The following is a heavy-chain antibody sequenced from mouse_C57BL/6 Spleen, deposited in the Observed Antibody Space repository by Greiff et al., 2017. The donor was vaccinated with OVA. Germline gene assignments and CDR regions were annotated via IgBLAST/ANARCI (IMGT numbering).Heavy chain of an antibody. CDR2: IWGDGST. CDR3: AKTPFITTVVAGYAMDY. J-gene: IGHJ4*01. Sequence: VKLVESGPGLVAPSQSLSITCTVSGFSLTSYGVSWVRQPPGKGLEWLGVIWGDGSTNYHSALISRLSISKDNSKSQVFLKLNSLQTDDTATYYCAKTPFITTVVAGYAMDYWGQGTSVTVSS. D-gene: IGHD1-1*01. CDR1: GFSLTSYG. V-gene: IGHV2-3*01.